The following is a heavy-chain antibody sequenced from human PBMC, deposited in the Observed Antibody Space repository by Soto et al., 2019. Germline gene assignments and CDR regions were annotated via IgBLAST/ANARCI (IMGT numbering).Heavy chain of an antibody. Sequence: PSETLSLTCAVYGGSFSVYYWSWIRQPPGKGLEWIGEINHSGSTNYNPSLKSRVTISVDTSKNQFSLKLSSVTAADTAVYYCARKDYDFWSGSNWFDPWGQGTLVTVSS. CDR3: ARKDYDFWSGSNWFDP. J-gene: IGHJ5*02. V-gene: IGHV4-34*01. D-gene: IGHD3-3*01. CDR2: INHSGST. CDR1: GGSFSVYY.